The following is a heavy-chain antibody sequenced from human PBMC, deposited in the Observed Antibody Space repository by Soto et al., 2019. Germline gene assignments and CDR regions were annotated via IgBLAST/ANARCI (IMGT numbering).Heavy chain of an antibody. Sequence: SEPLSLTCAVYGGSFSGYYWSWIRQPPGKGLEWIGEINHSGSTNYNPSLKSRVTISVDTSKNQFSLKLSSVTAADAAVYHCARGYECSGGSCSFDSWGQGTLVTVSS. V-gene: IGHV4-34*01. CDR2: INHSGST. J-gene: IGHJ4*02. CDR1: GGSFSGYY. D-gene: IGHD2-15*01. CDR3: ARGYECSGGSCSFDS.